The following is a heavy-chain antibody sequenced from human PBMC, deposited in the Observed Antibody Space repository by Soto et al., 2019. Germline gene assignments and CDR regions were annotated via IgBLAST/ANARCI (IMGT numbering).Heavy chain of an antibody. Sequence: LSLTCTVSGGSISSGDHYWSWIRQPPGKGLEWIGYISYSGNTYYNPSLKSRVTISVDMSKNQFSLKLSSVTAADTAVYYCARTNYDYIWGSYRFDFWRQGTLVTVSS. J-gene: IGHJ4*02. CDR2: ISYSGNT. CDR1: GGSISSGDHY. CDR3: ARTNYDYIWGSYRFDF. D-gene: IGHD3-16*02. V-gene: IGHV4-30-4*01.